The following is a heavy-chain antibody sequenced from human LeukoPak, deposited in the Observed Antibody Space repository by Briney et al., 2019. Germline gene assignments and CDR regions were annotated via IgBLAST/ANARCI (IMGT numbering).Heavy chain of an antibody. CDR3: AKEARYVDIVATRDY. CDR1: GFFFSSYC. D-gene: IGHD5-12*01. CDR2: ISGSGGST. J-gene: IGHJ4*02. V-gene: IGHV3-23*01. Sequence: GRSLRLSCEASGFFFSSYCMHWVRQAPGKGLEWVSAISGSGGSTYYADSVKGRFTISRDNSKNTLYLQMNSLRAEDTAVYYCAKEARYVDIVATRDYWGQGTLVTVSS.